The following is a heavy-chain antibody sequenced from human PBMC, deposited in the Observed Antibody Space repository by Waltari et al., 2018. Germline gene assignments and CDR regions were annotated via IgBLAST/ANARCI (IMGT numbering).Heavy chain of an antibody. V-gene: IGHV1-69-2*01. CDR1: GYRFTADY. Sequence: EVQLLQSGTELKKPGSTVKSSCQDYGYRFTADYIHWVQQDPGKGPQWMGLVDPEDGATIYAERFQGRVTISGDTSKKQFFLKLSCVTASDTAMYYCARYPAVVYAKVDPWGQGTLVIVSS. J-gene: IGHJ5*02. CDR2: VDPEDGAT. D-gene: IGHD2-8*02. CDR3: ARYPAVVYAKVDP.